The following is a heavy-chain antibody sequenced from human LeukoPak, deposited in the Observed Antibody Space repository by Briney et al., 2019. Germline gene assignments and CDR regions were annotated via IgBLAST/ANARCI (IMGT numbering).Heavy chain of an antibody. Sequence: PSETLSLTCTVSGGSISSYCWSWIRQPPGKGLEWIGYIYYSGSTNYNPSLKSRVTISVDTSKNQFSLKLSSVTAADTAVYYCARSGRYYGSGSHTYWGQGTLVTVSS. CDR3: ARSGRYYGSGSHTY. CDR1: GGSISSYC. D-gene: IGHD3-10*01. V-gene: IGHV4-59*08. CDR2: IYYSGST. J-gene: IGHJ4*02.